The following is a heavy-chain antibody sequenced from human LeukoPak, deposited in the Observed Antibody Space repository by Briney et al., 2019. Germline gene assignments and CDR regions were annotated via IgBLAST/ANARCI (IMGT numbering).Heavy chain of an antibody. J-gene: IGHJ4*02. V-gene: IGHV3-21*01. CDR2: ISSSSSSI. Sequence: GGSLRLSCAASGFTFSSYSVNWVRQAPGKGLEWVSSISSSSSSIYYAGSVKGRFTVSRDNAKKSLYLQMNSLRAEDTAVYYCARWDSSGYWDYWGQGTLVTVSS. CDR3: ARWDSSGYWDY. CDR1: GFTFSSYS. D-gene: IGHD3-22*01.